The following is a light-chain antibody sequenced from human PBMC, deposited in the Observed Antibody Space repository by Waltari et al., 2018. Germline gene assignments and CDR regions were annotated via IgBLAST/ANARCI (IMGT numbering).Light chain of an antibody. CDR2: DDS. CDR1: HIGSKS. CDR3: QVWDSSSDHYV. J-gene: IGLJ1*01. V-gene: IGLV3-21*03. Sequence: SYVLTQPPSVSVAPGKTARITCGGNHIGSKSVHWYQQKQGQAPVLVVYDDSDRPSGIPERFSGSNSGNTATLTISRVEAGDEADYYCQVWDSSSDHYVFGTGTKVTVL.